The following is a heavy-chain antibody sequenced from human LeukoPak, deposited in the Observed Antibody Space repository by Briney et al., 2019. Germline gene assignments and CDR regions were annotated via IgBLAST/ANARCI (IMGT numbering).Heavy chain of an antibody. J-gene: IGHJ4*02. D-gene: IGHD1-26*01. Sequence: SQTLSLTCTVSGGSISSGGYYWSWIRQHPGKGLEWIGYIYYSGSTYYNPSLKSRVTISVDTSKNQFSLKLTSVTAADTAVYYCARGGPTTLLFDSWGQGTLVTVSS. CDR2: IYYSGST. CDR3: ARGGPTTLLFDS. CDR1: GGSISSGGYY. V-gene: IGHV4-30-4*08.